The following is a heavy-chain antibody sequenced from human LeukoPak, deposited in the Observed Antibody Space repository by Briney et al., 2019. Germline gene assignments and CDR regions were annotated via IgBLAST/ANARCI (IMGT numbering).Heavy chain of an antibody. CDR3: AREDGGYYFDY. CDR2: ISGSGGST. J-gene: IGHJ4*02. D-gene: IGHD3-16*01. CDR1: GFTFSSYA. Sequence: GGSLRLSCAASGFTFSSYAMSWVRQAPGKGLEWVSAISGSGGSTYYADSVKGRFTISRDNAKNSLYLQMNSLRAEDTAVYYCAREDGGYYFDYWGQGTLVTVSS. V-gene: IGHV3-23*01.